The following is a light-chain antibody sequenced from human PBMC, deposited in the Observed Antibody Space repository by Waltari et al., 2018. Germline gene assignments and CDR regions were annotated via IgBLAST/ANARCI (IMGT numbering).Light chain of an antibody. CDR2: RDS. Sequence: SYELTQPLSVSVALGQTARITCGGNNIGSKNVHWYQQKPGQAPVLVIYRDSNRPSGIPERFSGSNSGNTATLTISRAQAGDEADYYCQVWDSSTPFFGGGTKLTVL. J-gene: IGLJ2*01. CDR3: QVWDSSTPF. V-gene: IGLV3-9*01. CDR1: NIGSKN.